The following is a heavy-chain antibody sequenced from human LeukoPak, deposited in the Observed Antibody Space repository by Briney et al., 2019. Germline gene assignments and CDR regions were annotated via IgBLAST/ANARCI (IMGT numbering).Heavy chain of an antibody. V-gene: IGHV3-33*01. Sequence: GGSLRLSCAASGXTFSSYGVHWVRQAPGKGQEWVAVIWYDGSNKYYADSVKGRFTISRDNSKNTLYLQMNSLRAEDTAVYYCARDSYGGYSYGYDSWGQGTLVTVSS. CDR2: IWYDGSNK. D-gene: IGHD5-18*01. CDR3: ARDSYGGYSYGYDS. CDR1: GXTFSSYG. J-gene: IGHJ4*02.